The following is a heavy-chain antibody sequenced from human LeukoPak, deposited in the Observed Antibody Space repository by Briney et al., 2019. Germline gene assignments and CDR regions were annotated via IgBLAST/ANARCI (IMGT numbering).Heavy chain of an antibody. CDR2: ISAYNGNT. J-gene: IGHJ5*02. V-gene: IGHV1-18*01. D-gene: IGHD3-10*01. CDR3: ARVRYYGSGSYFGNNWFDP. CDR1: GYTFTSYG. Sequence: ASVKVSCKASGYTFTSYGISWVRQAPGQGLEWMGWISAYNGNTNYAQKLQGRVTMTTDTSTSTAYMELRSLRSDDTAVYYCARVRYYGSGSYFGNNWFDPWGRGTLVTVSS.